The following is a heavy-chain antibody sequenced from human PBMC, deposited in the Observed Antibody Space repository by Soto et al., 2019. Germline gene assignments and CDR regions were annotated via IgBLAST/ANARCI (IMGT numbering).Heavy chain of an antibody. Sequence: PGGSLRLSWAASGFTFSNYAMSWVRQAPGKGLEWVSAISGSGGSTYYADSVKGRFTISRDNSKNTLYLQMNSLRAEDTAVYYCAKDEDEWEQYWYYFDYWGQGTLVTVSS. CDR3: AKDEDEWEQYWYYFDY. J-gene: IGHJ4*02. CDR2: ISGSGGST. D-gene: IGHD1-26*01. CDR1: GFTFSNYA. V-gene: IGHV3-23*01.